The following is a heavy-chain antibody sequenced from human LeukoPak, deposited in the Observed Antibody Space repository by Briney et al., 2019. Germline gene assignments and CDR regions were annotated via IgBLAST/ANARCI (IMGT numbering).Heavy chain of an antibody. CDR3: VRVTLSSAWFGDMDV. V-gene: IGHV3-43D*04. J-gene: IGHJ6*03. Sequence: PGGSLRLSCAGSGFTFDDYAMHWVRQAPGKGMEWVSLISWDGGSTYYADSVKGRFTISRDNSKNSLYLQMNSLRAEDTALYYCVRVTLSSAWFGDMDVWGKGTTVTVSS. CDR2: ISWDGGST. CDR1: GFTFDDYA. D-gene: IGHD6-13*01.